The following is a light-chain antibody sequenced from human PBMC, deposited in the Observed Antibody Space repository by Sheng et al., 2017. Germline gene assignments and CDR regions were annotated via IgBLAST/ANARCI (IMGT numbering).Light chain of an antibody. CDR3: QVWDNTGDHPCV. Sequence: SYVLTQPPSVSVAPGQTARITCGGNNIGSNSVHWYQQRPGQAPVLVVYDDSDRPSGIPERFSGSHSGNTATLTISRVEAGDEADFYCQVWDNTGDHPCVFGGGTQLTVL. CDR2: DDS. CDR1: NIGSNS. J-gene: IGLJ3*02. V-gene: IGLV3-21*02.